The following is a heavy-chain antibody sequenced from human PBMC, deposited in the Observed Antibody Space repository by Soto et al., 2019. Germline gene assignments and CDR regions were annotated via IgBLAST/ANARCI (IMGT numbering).Heavy chain of an antibody. CDR2: ISSDGSNK. CDR3: AKAQGYCSGGSCSYYYYGMDV. D-gene: IGHD2-15*01. V-gene: IGHV3-30*18. Sequence: QVQLVESGGGVVQPGRSLRLSCAASRFTFSSYGMHWVRQAPGKGLEWVAVISSDGSNKYYADSVKGRFTISRDNSKNTLYLQMNSLRAEDTAVYYCAKAQGYCSGGSCSYYYYGMDVWGQGTTVTVSS. J-gene: IGHJ6*02. CDR1: RFTFSSYG.